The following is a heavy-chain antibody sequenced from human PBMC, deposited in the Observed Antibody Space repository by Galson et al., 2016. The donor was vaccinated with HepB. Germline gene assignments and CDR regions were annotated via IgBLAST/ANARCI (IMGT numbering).Heavy chain of an antibody. CDR1: GGSISSYY. CDR3: ARAMGRYCSNTSCQYDAFDI. J-gene: IGHJ3*02. Sequence: SETLSLTCTVSGGSISSYYWSWIRQPPGKALEWIGYIYYSGSTNYNSSLKSRVTISVDTSKNQFSLKLSSVTAADTAVYYCARAMGRYCSNTSCQYDAFDIWGQGTLVTVSS. D-gene: IGHD2-2*01. CDR2: IYYSGST. V-gene: IGHV4-59*01.